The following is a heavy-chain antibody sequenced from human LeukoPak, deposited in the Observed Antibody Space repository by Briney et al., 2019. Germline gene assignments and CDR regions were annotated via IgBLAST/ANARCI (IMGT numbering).Heavy chain of an antibody. CDR2: ISHDERTK. CDR1: GFNFDNYA. D-gene: IGHD6-19*01. CDR3: ARDSSGWYNYFDY. J-gene: IGHJ4*02. Sequence: GGSLRLSCVASGFNFDNYAMHWVRQPLGKGLEWVAVISHDERTKYYADSMKGRITISRDNSKNTLYLQMNSLRAEDTAVYYCARDSSGWYNYFDYWGQGTLVTVSS. V-gene: IGHV3-30*04.